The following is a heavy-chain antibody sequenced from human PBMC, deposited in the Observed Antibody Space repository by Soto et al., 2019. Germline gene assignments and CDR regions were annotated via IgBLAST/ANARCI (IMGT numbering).Heavy chain of an antibody. V-gene: IGHV1-69*01. CDR3: TREYSVYATCNNWILTWLDP. CDR1: GVTLSDYP. Sequence: QVQLVHSGAEVKKPGSSVKVSCKASGVTLSDYPINWVRQAPGQGLEWMGGLLPIFGTTIYAQKFQGRLTITADESTNTDYMELSDRRPEDTAIFYWTREYSVYATCNNWILTWLDPWGQGTLVTVSS. J-gene: IGHJ5*02. D-gene: IGHD3-16*01. CDR2: LLPIFGTT.